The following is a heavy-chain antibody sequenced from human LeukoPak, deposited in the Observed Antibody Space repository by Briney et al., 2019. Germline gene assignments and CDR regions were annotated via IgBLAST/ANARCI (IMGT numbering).Heavy chain of an antibody. CDR1: GFTFSGSA. CDR2: ISSKANSYAT. D-gene: IGHD3-10*01. V-gene: IGHV3-73*01. Sequence: PGGSLKLSCAASGFTFSGSAMHWVRQASGKGLEWGGRISSKANSYATAYAASVKGRLTVSRDDSKNTAYMQMNSLKTEDPAVYYCASSLWFGELLKAFDLWGRGTLVTVSS. J-gene: IGHJ2*01. CDR3: ASSLWFGELLKAFDL.